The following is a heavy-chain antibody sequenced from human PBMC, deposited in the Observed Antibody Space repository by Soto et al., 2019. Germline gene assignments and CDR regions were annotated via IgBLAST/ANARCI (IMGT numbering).Heavy chain of an antibody. J-gene: IGHJ6*02. CDR2: ISGSGGST. CDR1: GFTFSSYA. CDR3: AKLLVYSNYVIRYYGMDV. V-gene: IGHV3-23*01. D-gene: IGHD4-4*01. Sequence: GGSLRLSCAASGFTFSSYAMSWVRQAPGKGLEWVSAISGSGGSTYYADSVKGRFTISRDNSKNTLYLQMNSLRAEDTAVYYGAKLLVYSNYVIRYYGMDVWGQGTTVTVSS.